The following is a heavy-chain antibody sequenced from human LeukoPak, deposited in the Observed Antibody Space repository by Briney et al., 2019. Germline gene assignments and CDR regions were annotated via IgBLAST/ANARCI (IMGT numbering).Heavy chain of an antibody. Sequence: ASVKVSCKVSGYTLTELSMHWVRQAPGKGLEWMGGFDPEDGETIYAQKFQGRVTMTEDTSTDTAYMELSSLRSEDTAVYYCATGVGIAAAGSSYYYMDVWGKGTTVTISS. D-gene: IGHD6-13*01. CDR1: GYTLTELS. J-gene: IGHJ6*03. CDR2: FDPEDGET. CDR3: ATGVGIAAAGSSYYYMDV. V-gene: IGHV1-24*01.